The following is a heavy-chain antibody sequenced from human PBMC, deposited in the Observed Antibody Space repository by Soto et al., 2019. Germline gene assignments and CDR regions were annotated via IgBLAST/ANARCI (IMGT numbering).Heavy chain of an antibody. V-gene: IGHV4-61*08. J-gene: IGHJ6*02. CDR2: IYHSGST. CDR1: DGYIRSGGYS. D-gene: IGHD1-1*01. Sequence: PSETKSLTCTVSDGYIRSGGYSWSWIKKPPGKGLEWIGHIYHSGSTNYNPSLKSRVTISVDTSKNQFSLKLSSVTAADTAVYYCARGGRLDRYYYYYGMDVWGQGTTVTVSS. CDR3: ARGGRLDRYYYYYGMDV.